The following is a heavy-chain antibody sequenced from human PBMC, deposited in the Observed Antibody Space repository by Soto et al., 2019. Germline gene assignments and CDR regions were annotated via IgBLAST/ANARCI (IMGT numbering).Heavy chain of an antibody. Sequence: EVQLAESGGDLVQPGGSLRLSCVASGFTFSTYSMNWVRQAPGKGLEWVSYISTGSSSIFYAGSVRGRFTISRDNARNSVYLQMNTLRAEDTGVYYCARERGAGMDVWGLGTTVTVSS. V-gene: IGHV3-48*01. D-gene: IGHD4-17*01. CDR3: ARERGAGMDV. CDR1: GFTFSTYS. CDR2: ISTGSSSI. J-gene: IGHJ6*02.